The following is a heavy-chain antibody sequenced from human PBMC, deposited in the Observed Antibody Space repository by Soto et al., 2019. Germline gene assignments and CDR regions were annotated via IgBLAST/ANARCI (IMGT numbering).Heavy chain of an antibody. CDR2: IRSKAYGGTT. CDR1: GFTFGDYA. J-gene: IGHJ4*02. CDR3: TREPILGATNYFDY. V-gene: IGHV3-49*03. D-gene: IGHD1-26*01. Sequence: GGSLRLSCTASGFTFGDYAMSWFRQAPGKGLEWVGFIRSKAYGGTTEYAASVKGRFTISRDDSKSIAYLQMNSLKTEDTAVYYCTREPILGATNYFDYWGQGTLVTVSS.